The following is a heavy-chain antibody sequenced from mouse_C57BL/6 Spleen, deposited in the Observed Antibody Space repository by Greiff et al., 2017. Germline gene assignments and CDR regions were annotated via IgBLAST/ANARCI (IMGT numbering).Heavy chain of an antibody. CDR2: INPYNGGT. Sequence: VQLKESGPVLVKPGASVKMSCKASGYTFTDYYMNWVKQSHGKSLEWIGVINPYNGGTSYNQKFKDKATLTVDKSSSTAYMQLSSLTSEDSAVYYCARSPGYWGQGTTLTVSS. CDR1: GYTFTDYY. CDR3: ARSPGY. J-gene: IGHJ2*01. V-gene: IGHV1-19*01.